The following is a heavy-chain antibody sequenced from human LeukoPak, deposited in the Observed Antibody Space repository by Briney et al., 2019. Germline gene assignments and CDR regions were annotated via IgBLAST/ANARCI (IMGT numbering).Heavy chain of an antibody. CDR2: IKQDGSEK. CDR1: GFTFSSYW. D-gene: IGHD1-26*01. CDR3: ARDGQWELGNAFDI. Sequence: PGGSLRLSCAASGFTFSSYWMSWVRQAPGKGLEWVANIKQDGSEKYYVDSVKGRFTISRDNVKNSLYLQMNSLRAEDTAVYYCARDGQWELGNAFDIWGQGTMVTVSS. J-gene: IGHJ3*02. V-gene: IGHV3-7*01.